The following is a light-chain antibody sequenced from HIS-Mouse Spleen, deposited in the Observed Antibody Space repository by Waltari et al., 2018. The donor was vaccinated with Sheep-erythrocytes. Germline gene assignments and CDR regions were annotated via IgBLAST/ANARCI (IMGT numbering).Light chain of an antibody. CDR1: SRAVGSYNL. CDR3: CSYAGSSTPWV. Sequence: QSALTQPASVSGSPGQSLPISCPGPSRAVGSYNLFSWYQQHPGKAPKLMIYEGSKRPSGVSNRFSGSKSGNTASLTISGLQAEDEADYYCCSYAGSSTPWVFGGGTKLTVL. J-gene: IGLJ3*02. V-gene: IGLV2-23*01. CDR2: EGS.